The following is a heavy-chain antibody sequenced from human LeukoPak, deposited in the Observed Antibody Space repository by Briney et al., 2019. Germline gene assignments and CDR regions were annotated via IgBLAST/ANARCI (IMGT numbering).Heavy chain of an antibody. V-gene: IGHV1-3*01. J-gene: IGHJ4*02. Sequence: ASVKVSGKASGYTFTSYAMHWVGQAPGQRLEWMGWINAGNGNTKYSQKFQGRVTITRDTSASTAYMELSSLRSEDTAVYYCARRDSSGWYVFDYWGQGTLVTVSS. CDR3: ARRDSSGWYVFDY. CDR2: INAGNGNT. D-gene: IGHD6-19*01. CDR1: GYTFTSYA.